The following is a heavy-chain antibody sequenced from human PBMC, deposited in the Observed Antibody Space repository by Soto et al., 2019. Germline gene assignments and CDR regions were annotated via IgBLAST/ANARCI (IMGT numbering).Heavy chain of an antibody. J-gene: IGHJ4*02. CDR2: IWYDGSNK. V-gene: IGHV3-33*01. CDR3: ARDSLVVVAATGNDFDY. Sequence: PGGSLRLSCAASGFTFSSYGMHWVRQAPGKGLEWVAVIWYDGSNKYYADSVKGRFTISRDNSKNTLYLQMNSLRTEDTAVYYCARDSLVVVAATGNDFDYWGQGTLVTVSS. D-gene: IGHD2-15*01. CDR1: GFTFSSYG.